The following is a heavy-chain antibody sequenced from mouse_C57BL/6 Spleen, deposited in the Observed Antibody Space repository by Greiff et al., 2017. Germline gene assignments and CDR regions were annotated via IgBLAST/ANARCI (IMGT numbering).Heavy chain of an antibody. Sequence: VQLQQSGAELVRPGTSVKLSCKASGYTFTNYGIGWAKQRPGHGLEWIGDIYPGGGYTYYNEKFKGKATLTADKSSSTAYMQFSSLPSEDSAIYYCARSDGSSPYYYAMDYWGQGTSVTVSS. J-gene: IGHJ4*01. V-gene: IGHV1-63*01. D-gene: IGHD1-1*01. CDR3: ARSDGSSPYYYAMDY. CDR1: GYTFTNYG. CDR2: IYPGGGYT.